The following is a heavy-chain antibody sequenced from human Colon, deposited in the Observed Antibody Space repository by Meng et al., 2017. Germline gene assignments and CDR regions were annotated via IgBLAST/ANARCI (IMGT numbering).Heavy chain of an antibody. J-gene: IGHJ4*02. Sequence: VKPQLSCPGRGRPSQTLSLTCDITGDNFSNRGAARIRISQYPSRGLEWLGRTYYRSKWGNGYAVSVKSRITINPDTSKNHFSLQLNSVTPEDTAVYYCARDYLWAFDHWGQGTLVTVSS. CDR1: GDNFSNRGAA. CDR2: TYYRSKWGN. V-gene: IGHV6-1*01. D-gene: IGHD3-16*01. CDR3: ARDYLWAFDH.